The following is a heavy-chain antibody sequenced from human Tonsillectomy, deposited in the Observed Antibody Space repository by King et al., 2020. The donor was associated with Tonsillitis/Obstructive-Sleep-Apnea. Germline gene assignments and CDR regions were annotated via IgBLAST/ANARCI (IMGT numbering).Heavy chain of an antibody. CDR2: IKSKTYGGTT. Sequence: VQLVESGGGLVQPGRSLRLSCTTAGFTFGDFVMGWVRQGPGKGLEWVGFIKSKTYGGTTEYAASAKGRFSISRDDSKRIAYLQMASLKTEDTAVYYWGTVRASHVWGGYGPSPYYYYVDVWGKGTPVTVSS. D-gene: IGHD3-16*01. J-gene: IGHJ6*03. V-gene: IGHV3-49*04. CDR1: GFTFGDFV. CDR3: GTVRASHVWGGYGPSPYYYYVDV.